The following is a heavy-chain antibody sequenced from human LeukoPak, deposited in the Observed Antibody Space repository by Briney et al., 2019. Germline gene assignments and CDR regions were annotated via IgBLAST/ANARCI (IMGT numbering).Heavy chain of an antibody. J-gene: IGHJ4*02. Sequence: SETLSLTCTVAGGSTSSYYWSWIRQPPGKGLEWIGYISNSGNTKYNPSLKSRATISVDTSKNQFSLKVSSVTAADTAVYYCARSPAGRYYDCLWGQGTLVTVSS. V-gene: IGHV4-59*01. D-gene: IGHD3-3*01. CDR3: ARSPAGRYYDCL. CDR1: GGSTSSYY. CDR2: ISNSGNT.